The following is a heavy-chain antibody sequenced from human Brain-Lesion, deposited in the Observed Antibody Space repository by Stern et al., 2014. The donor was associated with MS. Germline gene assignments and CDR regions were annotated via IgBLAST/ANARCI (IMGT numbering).Heavy chain of an antibody. CDR3: ARDQRGITIFGVVTDYYYLGMDV. J-gene: IGHJ6*02. V-gene: IGHV1-2*02. CDR1: GYIFTGYY. CDR2: LNPNTGGT. Sequence: QLVQSGAEVKKPGASVKVSCKTSGYIFTGYYIHWVRQAPGQGLEWMAWLNPNTGGTKYAQKFQGRVTMSRDTSISTAYVELSSLTSDDTAVYYCARDQRGITIFGVVTDYYYLGMDVWGQGTTVTVSS. D-gene: IGHD3-3*01.